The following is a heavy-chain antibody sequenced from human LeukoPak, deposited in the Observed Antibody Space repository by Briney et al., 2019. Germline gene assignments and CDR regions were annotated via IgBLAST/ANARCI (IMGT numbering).Heavy chain of an antibody. D-gene: IGHD2-15*01. V-gene: IGHV3-23*01. J-gene: IGHJ2*01. CDR1: GFTFSSYA. Sequence: GGSLRLSCAASGFTFSSYAMSWVRQAPGKGLEWVSAISGSGGSTYYVDSVKGRFTISRDNSKNTLYLQMNSLRAEDTAVYYCSSVVAATYWYFDLWGRGTLVTVSS. CDR2: ISGSGGST. CDR3: SSVVAATYWYFDL.